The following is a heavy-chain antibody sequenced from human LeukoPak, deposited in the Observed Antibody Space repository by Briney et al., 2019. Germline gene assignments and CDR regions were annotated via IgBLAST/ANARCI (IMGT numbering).Heavy chain of an antibody. Sequence: PGGSLRLSCAASGFTFSSYAMSWVRQAPGKGLEWVSAISGSGGSTYYADSVKGRFTISRDNSKNTLYLQMNSLRAEDTAVYYCAKDSARSGYDYQDYFDYWGQGTLVTVSS. CDR3: AKDSARSGYDYQDYFDY. CDR1: GFTFSSYA. CDR2: ISGSGGST. V-gene: IGHV3-23*01. J-gene: IGHJ4*02. D-gene: IGHD5-12*01.